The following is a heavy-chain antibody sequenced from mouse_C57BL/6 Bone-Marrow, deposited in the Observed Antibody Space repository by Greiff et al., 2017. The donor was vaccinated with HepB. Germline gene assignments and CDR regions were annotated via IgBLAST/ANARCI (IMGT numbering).Heavy chain of an antibody. CDR2: IYPGDGDT. Sequence: QVQLQQSGPELVKPGASVKISCKASGYAFSSSWMNWVKQRPGKGLEWIGRIYPGDGDTNYNGKFKGKATLTADKSSSTAYMQLSSLTSEDSAVYFCAQGCTTVDYYAMDDWGQGTSVTVSS. D-gene: IGHD1-1*01. CDR1: GYAFSSSW. CDR3: AQGCTTVDYYAMDD. J-gene: IGHJ4*01. V-gene: IGHV1-82*01.